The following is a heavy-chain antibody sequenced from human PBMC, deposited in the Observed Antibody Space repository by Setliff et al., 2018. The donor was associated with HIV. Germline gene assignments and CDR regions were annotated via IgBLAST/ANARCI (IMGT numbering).Heavy chain of an antibody. CDR3: ARILVAAAGTGFDP. CDR2: IYHSGSA. J-gene: IGHJ5*02. V-gene: IGHV4-38-2*02. Sequence: SETLSLTCTVSGYSISSGYYWGWIRQPPGKGLEWIGSIYHSGSANYNPSLKSRVIISIDKSKNKFSLKVSSVTAADTAVYYCARILVAAAGTGFDPWGQGILVTVSS. D-gene: IGHD6-13*01. CDR1: GYSISSGYY.